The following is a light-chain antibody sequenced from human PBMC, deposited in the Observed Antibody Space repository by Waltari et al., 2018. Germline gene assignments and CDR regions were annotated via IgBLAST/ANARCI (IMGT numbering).Light chain of an antibody. V-gene: IGKV3-11*01. CDR2: DAS. CDR1: QSVRSF. J-gene: IGKJ4*01. CDR3: QQRINWPLT. Sequence: SCRASQSVRSFLAWYKQKPGQAPRLLIHDASNRATGIPVRFSGSGSGTDFTLTISSLEPEDFAVYYCQQRINWPLTFGGGTKVEIK.